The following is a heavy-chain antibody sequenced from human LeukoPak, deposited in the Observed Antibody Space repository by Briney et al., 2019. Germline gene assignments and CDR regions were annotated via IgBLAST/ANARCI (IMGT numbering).Heavy chain of an antibody. D-gene: IGHD6-19*01. CDR2: IVPIFGTA. CDR3: ARGAMPYSSGSHGIFDY. J-gene: IGHJ4*02. V-gene: IGHV1-69*06. CDR1: GGTFSSYA. Sequence: ASVTVSCKASGGTFSSYAISWVRQAPGQGLEWMGGIVPIFGTANYAQKFQGGVTITADKSTSTAYMELSSLRSEDTAVYYCARGAMPYSSGSHGIFDYWGQGTLVTVSS.